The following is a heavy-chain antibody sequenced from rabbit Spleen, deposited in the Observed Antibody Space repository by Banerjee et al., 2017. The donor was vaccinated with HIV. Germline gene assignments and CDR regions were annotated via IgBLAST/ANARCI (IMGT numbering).Heavy chain of an antibody. CDR2: IYAGSSGST. D-gene: IGHD1-1*01. V-gene: IGHV1S45*01. CDR1: GFDINSGI. J-gene: IGHJ4*01. CDR3: ARGAYDSTVGYYEGYYFIL. Sequence: QEQLEESGGGLVKPEGSLTLTCTASGFDINSGIIEWFRQAPGKGLEWIACIYAGSSGSTYYASWAKGRFTISKTSSTTVTLQMTSLTAADTATYFCARGAYDSTVGYYEGYYFILWGQGTLVTVS.